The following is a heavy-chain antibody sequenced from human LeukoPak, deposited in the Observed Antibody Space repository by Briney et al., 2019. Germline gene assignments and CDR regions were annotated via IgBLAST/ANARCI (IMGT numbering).Heavy chain of an antibody. D-gene: IGHD3-10*01. Sequence: NPSEPLSLPCTVSGASITSYYWSWIRQPARKGLKWIGRIYASESTTYNPSLKSRVTMAVDTSKTQFSLQLSSVTAADTAVYYCARDSGTTGEVTFDPWGQGTLVTVSA. V-gene: IGHV4-4*07. CDR1: GASITSYY. J-gene: IGHJ5*02. CDR3: ARDSGTTGEVTFDP. CDR2: IYASEST.